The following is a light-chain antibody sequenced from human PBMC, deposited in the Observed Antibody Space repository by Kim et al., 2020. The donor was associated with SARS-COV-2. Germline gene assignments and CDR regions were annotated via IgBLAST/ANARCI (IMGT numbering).Light chain of an antibody. CDR1: QTIGND. CDR3: QQSYSSPEFT. J-gene: IGKJ4*01. CDR2: GSS. Sequence: ASVGDRVTIACRSSQTIGNDLHRYQQKAGRAPKLLITGSSALQPGVPTRFSGRGSGTDFTLTISGIQLEDFATYYCQQSYSSPEFTFGGGTKLEI. V-gene: IGKV1-39*01.